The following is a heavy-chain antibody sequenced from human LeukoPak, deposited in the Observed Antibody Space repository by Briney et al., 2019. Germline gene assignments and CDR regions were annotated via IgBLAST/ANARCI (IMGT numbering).Heavy chain of an antibody. D-gene: IGHD3-9*01. V-gene: IGHV4-34*01. J-gene: IGHJ6*04. CDR2: ISHSGGT. CDR1: GGSFSAYY. Sequence: NPSETLSLTCAVYGGSFSAYYWSWIRHPPGKGLEWIGEISHSGGTNYNPSLKSRVTISVDTSKDQFSLKLSSVTAADTGVYYCARQNGYFEWSPLRFYGMDVWGKGTTVTVSS. CDR3: ARQNGYFEWSPLRFYGMDV.